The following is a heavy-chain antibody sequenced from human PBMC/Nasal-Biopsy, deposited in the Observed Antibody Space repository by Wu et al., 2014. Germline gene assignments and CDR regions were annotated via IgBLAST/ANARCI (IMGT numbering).Heavy chain of an antibody. Sequence: AASGFSFSNYAMSWVRQVPGKGLEWVSSVSSSSVDEWVSSVTSGSDANTYYADSVKGRFTISRDNPKKTLYLQMNSLRADDTAVYYCAKGRYCSSPSCFKDVDYYFEYWGQGALVTVSS. CDR1: GFSFSNYA. J-gene: IGHJ4*02. D-gene: IGHD2-2*01. V-gene: IGHV3-23*01. CDR3: AKGRYCSSPSCFKDVDYYFEY. CDR2: TSGSDANT.